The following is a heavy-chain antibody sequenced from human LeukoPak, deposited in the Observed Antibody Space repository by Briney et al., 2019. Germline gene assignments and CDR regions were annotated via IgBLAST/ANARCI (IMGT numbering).Heavy chain of an antibody. V-gene: IGHV1-69*13. Sequence: SVKVSCKASGYTFTSYYMRWVRQAPGQGLEWMGGIIPIFGTANYAQKFQGRVTITADESTSTAYMELSSLRSEDTAVYYCAGGYDFWSGSPYYYYYMDVWGKGTTVTVSS. D-gene: IGHD3-3*01. CDR1: GYTFTSYY. J-gene: IGHJ6*03. CDR3: AGGYDFWSGSPYYYYYMDV. CDR2: IIPIFGTA.